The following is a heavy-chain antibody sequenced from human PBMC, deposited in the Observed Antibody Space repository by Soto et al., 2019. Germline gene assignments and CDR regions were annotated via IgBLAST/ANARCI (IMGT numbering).Heavy chain of an antibody. Sequence: QVQLVQSGAEVKKPGSSVKVSCKASGGTFSSYAISWVRQAPGQGLEWMGGIISIFGTADYAQKFQGRVTITADESKSTAYMELSSLRSEDTAVDYCASHSGSSPEGRYYYGMDVWGQGTTVTVSS. D-gene: IGHD1-26*01. V-gene: IGHV1-69*12. CDR3: ASHSGSSPEGRYYYGMDV. CDR1: GGTFSSYA. CDR2: IISIFGTA. J-gene: IGHJ6*02.